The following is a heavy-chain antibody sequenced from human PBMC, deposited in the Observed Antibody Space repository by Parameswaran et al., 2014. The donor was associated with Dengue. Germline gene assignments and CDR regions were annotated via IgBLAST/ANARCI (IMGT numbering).Heavy chain of an antibody. Sequence: VRQMPGKGLEWIGTISYSGSTYYNPSLKSRVTIFVDTSKNQFSLKLSSVTAADTAVYHCARRYCSSTSCYFCFDYWGQGTLVTVSS. J-gene: IGHJ4*02. CDR2: ISYSGST. D-gene: IGHD2-2*01. V-gene: IGHV4-39*01. CDR3: ARRYCSSTSCYFCFDY.